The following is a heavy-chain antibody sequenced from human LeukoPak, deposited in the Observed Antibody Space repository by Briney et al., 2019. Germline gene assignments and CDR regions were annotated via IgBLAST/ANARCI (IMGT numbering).Heavy chain of an antibody. CDR1: GFTFANYA. CDR3: ARDLPTGTYRAYFDN. Sequence: GGSLRLSCAASGFTFANYAMSWVRQGPGKGLEWVSTISGSGGSTYYADSVKGRFTISRDNAENSLYLQMNSLRAEDTAVYYCARDLPTGTYRAYFDNWGQGTLVTVSS. J-gene: IGHJ4*02. V-gene: IGHV3-23*01. CDR2: ISGSGGST. D-gene: IGHD1-26*01.